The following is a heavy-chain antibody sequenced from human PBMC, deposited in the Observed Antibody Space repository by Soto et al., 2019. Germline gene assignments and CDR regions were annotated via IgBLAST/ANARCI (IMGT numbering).Heavy chain of an antibody. V-gene: IGHV4-4*02. J-gene: IGHJ3*02. Sequence: QVQLQESGPGLVKPSGTLSLTCAVSGASISSSNWWNWVRQAPGKGLEWIGEIFHSGSTNYNPSLKSRVNISVDKSKNQFSLRLSSVTAADTAMYYCARALQGCSRTSCYLDIWGQGTMVTASA. CDR2: IFHSGST. D-gene: IGHD2-2*01. CDR1: GASISSSNW. CDR3: ARALQGCSRTSCYLDI.